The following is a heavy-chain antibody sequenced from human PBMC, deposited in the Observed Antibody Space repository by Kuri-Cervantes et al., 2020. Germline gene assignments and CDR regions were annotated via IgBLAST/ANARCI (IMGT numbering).Heavy chain of an antibody. D-gene: IGHD7-27*01. Sequence: SETLSLTCTIYGGSFSVYYWTWIPQPPGKGLEWIGYIYYSGSTNYNPSLKSRVTISVDTSKNQFSLKLSSVTAADTAVYYCARDIAGDGVDYWGQGTLVTVSS. V-gene: IGHV4-59*01. J-gene: IGHJ4*02. CDR2: IYYSGST. CDR1: GGSFSVYY. CDR3: ARDIAGDGVDY.